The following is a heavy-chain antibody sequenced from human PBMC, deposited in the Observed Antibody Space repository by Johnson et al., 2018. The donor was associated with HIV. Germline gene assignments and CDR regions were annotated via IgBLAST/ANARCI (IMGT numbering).Heavy chain of an antibody. V-gene: IGHV3-66*03. D-gene: IGHD6-13*01. CDR1: GFTVSSHY. Sequence: VQLVESGGGLIQPGGSLRLSCAASGFTVSSHYMSWVRQSPGKGLEWLSVIYSGGATYYADSVKGRFTISRDNSKNTLYLQMNSLRAEDTAVYYCAKPIAAAGTVGDGFEIWGQVTMVTVSS. J-gene: IGHJ3*02. CDR3: AKPIAAAGTVGDGFEI. CDR2: IYSGGAT.